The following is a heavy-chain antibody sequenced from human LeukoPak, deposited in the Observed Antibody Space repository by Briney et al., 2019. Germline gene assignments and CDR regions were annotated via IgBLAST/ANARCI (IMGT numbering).Heavy chain of an antibody. CDR2: IGTHNGNT. Sequence: ASVKVSCKTSGYTFTSYGVSWVRQAPGQGLEWMGWIGTHNGNTNYAQKFQGRVIMTTDTSTSTAYMELSSLRSEDTAVYYCARGPAWGYSSPYYFDYWGQGTLVTVSS. CDR1: GYTFTSYG. J-gene: IGHJ4*02. V-gene: IGHV1-18*01. D-gene: IGHD5-18*01. CDR3: ARGPAWGYSSPYYFDY.